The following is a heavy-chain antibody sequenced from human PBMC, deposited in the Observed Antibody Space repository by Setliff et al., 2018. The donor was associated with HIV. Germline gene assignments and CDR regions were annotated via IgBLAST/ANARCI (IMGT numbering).Heavy chain of an antibody. CDR1: GYTFTTYS. CDR3: ARGALLAVFDFDH. V-gene: IGHV1-3*01. D-gene: IGHD3-10*01. J-gene: IGHJ4*01. CDR2: INVGKGDT. Sequence: ASVKVSCKASGYTFTTYSIHWVRQAPGQSLEWMGWINVGKGDTKYSQELQGRITLTTDASANTAYMELSSLRSDDTAVYFCARGALLAVFDFDHWGHGTLVTVSS.